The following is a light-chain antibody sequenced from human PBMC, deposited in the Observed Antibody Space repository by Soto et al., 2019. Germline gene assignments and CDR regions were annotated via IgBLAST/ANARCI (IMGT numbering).Light chain of an antibody. CDR1: ETISTF. V-gene: IGKV1-39*01. Sequence: DIQLTQSPSSLSASVGDRVTMTCRASETISTFLNWYQHKPGKAPRLLISAASRLQSGVPSRFSGSGSGTDFTLTISSLQPEDFATYYCQQSYSTPRTFGQGTKVDIK. CDR3: QQSYSTPRT. CDR2: AAS. J-gene: IGKJ1*01.